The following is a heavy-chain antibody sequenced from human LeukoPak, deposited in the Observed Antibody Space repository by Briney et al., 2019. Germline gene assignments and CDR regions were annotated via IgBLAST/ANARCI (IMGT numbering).Heavy chain of an antibody. CDR3: ARSGSNFLYLQH. CDR2: INHSGSA. Sequence: SETLSLTCAVYGGSFDFYYWSWIRQPPGKGLEWIGEINHSGSANSNPSLRSRVTISVDTSKHQFSLKLSSVTAADTAVYYCARSGSNFLYLQHWGQGTLVTVSS. J-gene: IGHJ1*01. V-gene: IGHV4-34*01. D-gene: IGHD1-26*01. CDR1: GGSFDFYY.